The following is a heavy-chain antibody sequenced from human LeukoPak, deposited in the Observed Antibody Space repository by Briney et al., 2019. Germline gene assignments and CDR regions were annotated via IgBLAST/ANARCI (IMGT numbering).Heavy chain of an antibody. CDR1: GFTFSSYW. D-gene: IGHD3-9*01. CDR3: ARDLNWLLFDY. CDR2: INSDGTIT. J-gene: IGHJ4*02. V-gene: IGHV3-74*01. Sequence: GGSLRLSCAASGFTFSSYWMHWVRQAPGKGLVWVSRINSDGTITNYADSVKGRFTISRDNAKNTLYLQMNSLSGEDTAVYYCARDLNWLLFDYWGQGTLVTVSS.